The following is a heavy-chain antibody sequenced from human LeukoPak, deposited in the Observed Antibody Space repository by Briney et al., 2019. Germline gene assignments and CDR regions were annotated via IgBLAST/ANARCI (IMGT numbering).Heavy chain of an antibody. Sequence: SGGSLRLSCAASGIPASSNKMSGVPKAPGKGLERVSFLYSDSSTYYADSVKGRFTISRHNSKNTLYLQMNSLRAEDTAMYYCARANWYFDLWGRGTLVSVSS. CDR1: GIPASSNK. V-gene: IGHV3-53*04. J-gene: IGHJ2*01. CDR2: LYSDSST. CDR3: ARANWYFDL.